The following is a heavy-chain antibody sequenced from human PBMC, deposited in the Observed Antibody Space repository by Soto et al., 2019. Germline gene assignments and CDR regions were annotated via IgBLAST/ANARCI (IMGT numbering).Heavy chain of an antibody. Sequence: GGSLRLSCTASGFKFSDYAITWVRQAPGEGLEWVSVISGSGGVTYFADSVKGRFTVSRDNSKNTVFLQLNNVRAEDSAVYFCAKVLSYYYGWFEPWGQGTLVTVSS. J-gene: IGHJ5*02. CDR1: GFKFSDYA. CDR3: AKVLSYYYGWFEP. V-gene: IGHV3-23*01. CDR2: ISGSGGVT. D-gene: IGHD3-22*01.